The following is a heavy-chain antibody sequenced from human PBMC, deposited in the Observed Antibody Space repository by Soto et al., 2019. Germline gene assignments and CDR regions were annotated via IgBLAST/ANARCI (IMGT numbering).Heavy chain of an antibody. V-gene: IGHV3-21*01. D-gene: IGHD3-16*01. CDR3: VRQQYDFLVDP. Sequence: PWWSLRLSCAASGFSFSTYNMNWVRQAPGKGLEWVSSIDASSTHIYYADSVKGRFTISRDNGKSSLYLQMDSLRAEDTALYYCVRQQYDFLVDPWGQGTLVTVSS. CDR2: IDASSTHI. J-gene: IGHJ5*02. CDR1: GFSFSTYN.